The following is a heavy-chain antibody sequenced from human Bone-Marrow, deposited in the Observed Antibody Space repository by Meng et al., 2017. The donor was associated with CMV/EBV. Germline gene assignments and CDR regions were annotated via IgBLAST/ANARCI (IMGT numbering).Heavy chain of an antibody. CDR1: GYTFTGYY. CDR3: ARTFVGATDGP. D-gene: IGHD1-26*01. V-gene: IGHV1-2*02. Sequence: QAHPVPFGAEVKKPGASVKVSCKASGYTFTGYYMHWVRQAPGQGLEWMGWINPNSGGTNYAQKFQGRVTMTRDTSISTAYMEPSRLRSDDTAVYYCARTFVGATDGPWGQGTLVTVSS. CDR2: INPNSGGT. J-gene: IGHJ5*02.